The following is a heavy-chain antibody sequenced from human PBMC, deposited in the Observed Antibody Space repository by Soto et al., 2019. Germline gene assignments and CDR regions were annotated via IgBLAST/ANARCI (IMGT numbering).Heavy chain of an antibody. CDR1: GFSFSDSA. CDR2: IGSKTNNYAT. CDR3: TRQCLGSGWDNWFDP. V-gene: IGHV3-73*02. Sequence: EVQLVESGGGWVQPGGSLKLSCAASGFSFSDSAMHWVRQASGKGLEWVGRIGSKTNNYATAYAASVKGRFTISRDDSKNTAYLQMNSLKTEDTAVYYCTRQCLGSGWDNWFDPWGQGTLVTVSS. D-gene: IGHD3-10*01. J-gene: IGHJ5*02.